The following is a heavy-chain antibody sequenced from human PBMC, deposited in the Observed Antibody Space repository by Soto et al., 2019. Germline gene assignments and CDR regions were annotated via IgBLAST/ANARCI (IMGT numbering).Heavy chain of an antibody. CDR3: ARDPNSSGYYDAFDI. CDR2: ISSSSSYI. V-gene: IGHV3-21*01. Sequence: GGSLRLSCAASGFTFSSYSRNWVRQAPGKGLEWVSSISSSSSYIYYADSVKGRFTISRDNAKNSLYLQMNSLRAEDTAVYYCARDPNSSGYYDAFDIWGQGTMVTVS. CDR1: GFTFSSYS. J-gene: IGHJ3*02. D-gene: IGHD3-22*01.